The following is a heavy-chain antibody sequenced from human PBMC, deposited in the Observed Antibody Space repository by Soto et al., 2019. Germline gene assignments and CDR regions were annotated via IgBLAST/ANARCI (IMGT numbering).Heavy chain of an antibody. Sequence: QVQLQESGPGLVKPSETLSLTCTVSGGSITNYYYSWIRQPPGKGLEWIGYIFHTGTTSYNSSLKSRVTLSVDTSQSQFSLKLNSVTAADTAVYYCTTEAYDNSGSLAFDIWGPGTLVTVS. D-gene: IGHD3-22*01. CDR2: IFHTGTT. V-gene: IGHV4-59*08. CDR3: TTEAYDNSGSLAFDI. CDR1: GGSITNYY. J-gene: IGHJ3*02.